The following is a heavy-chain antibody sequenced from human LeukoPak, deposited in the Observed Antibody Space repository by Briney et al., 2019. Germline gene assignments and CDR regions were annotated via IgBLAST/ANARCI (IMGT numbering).Heavy chain of an antibody. CDR1: GFTYSSYG. D-gene: IGHD3-22*01. CDR3: AKGGTYYYDSSGYYPLGY. CDR2: ISGSGGST. J-gene: IGHJ4*02. V-gene: IGHV3-23*01. Sequence: GGSLRLSCAASGFTYSSYGMSWVRQAPGKGLEWVSAISGSGGSTYYADSVKGRFTISRDNSKNTLYLQMNSLRAEDTAVYYCAKGGTYYYDSSGYYPLGYWGQGTLVTVSS.